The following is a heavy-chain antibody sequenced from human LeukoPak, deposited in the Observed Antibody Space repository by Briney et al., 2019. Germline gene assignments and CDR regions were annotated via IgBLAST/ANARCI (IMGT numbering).Heavy chain of an antibody. CDR3: ARGTRYCSGGSCSSNGMDV. Sequence: ASVKVSCKASGYTFTSYDFNWVRQATGQGLEWMGWMNPNSGNTGYAQRFQGRVTMTRNTSISTAYMELSSLRSEDTAVYYCARGTRYCSGGSCSSNGMDVWGQGTTVTVSS. J-gene: IGHJ6*02. CDR1: GYTFTSYD. CDR2: MNPNSGNT. V-gene: IGHV1-8*01. D-gene: IGHD2-15*01.